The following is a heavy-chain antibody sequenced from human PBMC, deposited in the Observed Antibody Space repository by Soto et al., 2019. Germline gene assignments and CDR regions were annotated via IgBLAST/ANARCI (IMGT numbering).Heavy chain of an antibody. CDR2: IYYSGST. Sequence: SETLSLTCTVSGGSISSGGYYWSWIRQHPGKGLEWIGYIYYSGSTYYNPSLKSRVTISVDTSKNQFSLKLSSVTAADTAVYYCASVRGWLHSYVSRRYWYFDLWGRGTLVTVSS. V-gene: IGHV4-31*03. CDR1: GGSISSGGYY. J-gene: IGHJ2*01. CDR3: ASVRGWLHSYVSRRYWYFDL. D-gene: IGHD5-12*01.